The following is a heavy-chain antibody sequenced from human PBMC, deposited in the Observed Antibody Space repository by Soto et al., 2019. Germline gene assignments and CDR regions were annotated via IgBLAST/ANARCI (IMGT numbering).Heavy chain of an antibody. V-gene: IGHV4-31*03. Sequence: SETLSLTCTVSGGSISSGVYYWSWIRHHPGKGLEWIGYIYYSGSTYYNPSLKSRVTISVDTSKNQFSLKLSSVTAADTAVYYCARVCSSFYYYYYYGMDVWGQGTTVTV. J-gene: IGHJ6*02. CDR3: ARVCSSFYYYYYYGMDV. CDR2: IYYSGST. D-gene: IGHD6-6*01. CDR1: GGSISSGVYY.